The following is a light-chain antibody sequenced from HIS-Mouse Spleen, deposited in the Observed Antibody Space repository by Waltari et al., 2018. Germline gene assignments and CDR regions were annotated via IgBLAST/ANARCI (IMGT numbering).Light chain of an antibody. CDR3: YSTDSSGNHRV. V-gene: IGLV3-10*01. J-gene: IGLJ2*01. Sequence: SYELTQPPSVSVSPGQTARITCPGNALTKKYAYWYQQNSGQAPVRVIYEDSKRPSGIPERFSGSSSGTMATLTISGAQVEDEADYYCYSTDSSGNHRVFGGGTKLTVL. CDR1: ALTKKY. CDR2: EDS.